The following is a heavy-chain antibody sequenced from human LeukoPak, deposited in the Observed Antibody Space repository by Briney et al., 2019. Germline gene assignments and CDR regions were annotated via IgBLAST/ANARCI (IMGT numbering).Heavy chain of an antibody. CDR1: GFTFSDYS. CDR2: ISGSGTI. D-gene: IGHD2/OR15-2a*01. V-gene: IGHV3-48*01. J-gene: IGHJ3*01. CDR3: TNFKPPAPDALDV. Sequence: GGSLRLSCAASGFTFSDYSMNWVGQAPGKGLEWISYISGSGTIYYADSVKGRFTISRDNAQRLVYLQMNSLRAEDTAVYYCTNFKPPAPDALDVWGQGTLITVSS.